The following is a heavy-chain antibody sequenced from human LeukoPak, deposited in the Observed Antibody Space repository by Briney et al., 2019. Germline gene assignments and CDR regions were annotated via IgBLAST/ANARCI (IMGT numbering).Heavy chain of an antibody. CDR1: GFTFDDYA. D-gene: IGHD6-19*01. Sequence: GRSLRLSCAASGFTFDDYAMHWVRQAPGKGLEWVSGISWNSGSIGYADSVKGRFTISRDNAKNSLYLQMNSLRAEDTAVYYCARGVWYSSGHFDYWGQGTLVTVSS. J-gene: IGHJ4*02. CDR3: ARGVWYSSGHFDY. V-gene: IGHV3-9*01. CDR2: ISWNSGSI.